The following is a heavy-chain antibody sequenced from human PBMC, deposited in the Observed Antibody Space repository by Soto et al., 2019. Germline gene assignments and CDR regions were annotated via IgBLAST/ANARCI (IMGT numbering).Heavy chain of an antibody. Sequence: GGSLRLSCAASGFTFDDYAMHWVRQAPGKGLEWVSGISWNSGSIGYADSVKGRFTISRDNAKNSLYLQMNSLRAEDTALYYCAKDIGDSSSWYYYYYGMDVWGQGTTVTVYS. CDR1: GFTFDDYA. V-gene: IGHV3-9*01. D-gene: IGHD6-13*01. CDR3: AKDIGDSSSWYYYYYGMDV. CDR2: ISWNSGSI. J-gene: IGHJ6*02.